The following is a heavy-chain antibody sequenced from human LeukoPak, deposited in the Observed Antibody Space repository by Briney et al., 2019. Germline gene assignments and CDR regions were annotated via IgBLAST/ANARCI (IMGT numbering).Heavy chain of an antibody. CDR3: AKDMWRFGELDYDY. CDR1: GFTFSSYA. D-gene: IGHD3-10*01. Sequence: GGSLRLSCAASGFTFSSYAMSWVRQAPGKGLEWVSAISGSGGSTYYADSVKGRFTISRDNSKNSLYLQMNSQRTEDTALYYCAKDMWRFGELDYDYWGQGTLVTVSS. J-gene: IGHJ4*02. V-gene: IGHV3-23*01. CDR2: ISGSGGST.